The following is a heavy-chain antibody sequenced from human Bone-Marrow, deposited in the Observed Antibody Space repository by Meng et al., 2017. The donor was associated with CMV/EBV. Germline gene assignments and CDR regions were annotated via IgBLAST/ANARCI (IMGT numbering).Heavy chain of an antibody. Sequence: SETLSLTCTVSGGSISSYYWSWIRQPPGKGLEWIGYIYYSGSTNYNPSLKSRVNISVDTSKNQFSLKLSSVTAADTAVYYCALLGYCSSTSCYGTDYWGQGTLVTVSS. D-gene: IGHD2-2*01. CDR2: IYYSGST. CDR1: GGSISSYY. V-gene: IGHV4-59*12. CDR3: ALLGYCSSTSCYGTDY. J-gene: IGHJ4*02.